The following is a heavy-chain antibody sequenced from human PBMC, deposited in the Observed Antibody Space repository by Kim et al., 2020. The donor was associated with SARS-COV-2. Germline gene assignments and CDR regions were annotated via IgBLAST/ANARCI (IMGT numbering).Heavy chain of an antibody. J-gene: IGHJ4*02. Sequence: SETLSLTCTVSGGSISSSSYYWGWIRQPPGKGLEWIGSIYYSGSTYYNPSLKSRVTISVDTSKNQFSLKLSSVTAADTAVYYCARQDSSSWYPSNYFDYWGQGTLVTVSS. V-gene: IGHV4-39*01. CDR3: ARQDSSSWYPSNYFDY. CDR1: GGSISSSSYY. CDR2: IYYSGST. D-gene: IGHD6-13*01.